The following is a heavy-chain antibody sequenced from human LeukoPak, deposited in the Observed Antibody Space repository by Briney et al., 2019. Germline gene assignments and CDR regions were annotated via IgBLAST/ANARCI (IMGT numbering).Heavy chain of an antibody. CDR3: TTDHVVGATMDV. D-gene: IGHD1-26*01. J-gene: IGHJ6*02. Sequence: GGSLRLSCAASGFTFSNAWISWVRQAPGKGLEWVGRIKSKTDGGTTDYAAPVKGRFTISRDDSKNTLYLQMNSLKTEDTAVYYCTTDHVVGATMDVWGQGTTVTVSS. CDR1: GFTFSNAW. CDR2: IKSKTDGGTT. V-gene: IGHV3-15*01.